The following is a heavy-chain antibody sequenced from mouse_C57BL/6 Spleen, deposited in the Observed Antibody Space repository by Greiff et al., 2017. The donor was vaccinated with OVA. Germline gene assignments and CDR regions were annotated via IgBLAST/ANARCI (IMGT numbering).Heavy chain of an antibody. J-gene: IGHJ3*01. CDR1: GFSFNTYA. Sequence: DVKLVESGGGLVQPKGSLKLSCAASGFSFNTYAMNWVRQAPGKGLEWVARIRSKSNNYATYYADSVKDRFTISRDDSESMLYLQMNNLKTEDTALYYCGYGSRPGWFAYWGQGTLVTVSA. CDR3: GYGSRPGWFAY. D-gene: IGHD1-1*01. CDR2: IRSKSNNYAT. V-gene: IGHV10-1*01.